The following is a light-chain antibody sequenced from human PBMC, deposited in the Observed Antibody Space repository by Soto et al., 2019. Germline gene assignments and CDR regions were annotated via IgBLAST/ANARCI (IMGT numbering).Light chain of an antibody. CDR2: GAS. J-gene: IGKJ1*01. V-gene: IGKV3-20*01. Sequence: EIVLTQSPGTLSLSPGERATLSCRASQSVSSSYLAWYQQKPGQAPRLLIYGASSRATGITDRFSGSGSGTDFSLTISRLEPEDFAVYYCQQHRSSSWTFGQGTKVEIK. CDR3: QQHRSSSWT. CDR1: QSVSSSY.